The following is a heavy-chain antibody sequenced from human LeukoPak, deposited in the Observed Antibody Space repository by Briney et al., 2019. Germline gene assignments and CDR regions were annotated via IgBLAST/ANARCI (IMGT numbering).Heavy chain of an antibody. CDR1: AFTFSSYA. Sequence: PGGSLRLSCAASAFTFSSYAMHWVRQAPGKGLEWVAVISYDGSNKYYADSVKGRFTISRDNSKNTLYLQMNSLRAEDTAVYYCARDSPYGDYVPYFDYWGQGTLVTVSS. D-gene: IGHD4-17*01. J-gene: IGHJ4*02. CDR3: ARDSPYGDYVPYFDY. CDR2: ISYDGSNK. V-gene: IGHV3-30-3*01.